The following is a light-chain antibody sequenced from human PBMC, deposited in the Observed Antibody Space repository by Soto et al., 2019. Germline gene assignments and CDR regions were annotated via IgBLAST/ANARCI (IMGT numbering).Light chain of an antibody. J-gene: IGLJ3*02. V-gene: IGLV1-44*01. Sequence: QSVLTQPPSASGTPGQRVTISCSGSSSSIGSSSVNWYHQVPGTAPKLLIYSTDQRPSGVPDRFSGSKSGTSASLAISALLSEDEAEYYCAAWDDSLNGWVFGGGTKLTVL. CDR1: SSSIGSSS. CDR3: AAWDDSLNGWV. CDR2: STD.